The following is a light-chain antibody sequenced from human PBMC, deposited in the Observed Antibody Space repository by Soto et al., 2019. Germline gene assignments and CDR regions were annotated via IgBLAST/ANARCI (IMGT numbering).Light chain of an antibody. J-gene: IGKJ4*01. CDR3: QKYNSAPLT. V-gene: IGKV1-27*01. CDR2: ATS. CDR1: QGIAPY. Sequence: DVQMTQSPSSLSAFVGDRVTITCRASQGIAPYLAWFQQKPGKVPKLLIYATSTLQSGFLSRFSGSGSGTDFTLTINSLQPEDVGTYYCQKYNSAPLTFGGRTKVQIK.